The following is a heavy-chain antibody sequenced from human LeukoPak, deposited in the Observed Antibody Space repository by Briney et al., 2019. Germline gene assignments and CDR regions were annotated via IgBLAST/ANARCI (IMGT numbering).Heavy chain of an antibody. J-gene: IGHJ4*02. Sequence: ASVKVSCKASGYTXSSYGISWVRQAPGQGLEWMGWISVYNGNTNYEQKLQGRVTMTTDTSTSTAYMELRSLRSDDTAVYYCARDVPIEGATTRGHDYWGQGTQVTVSS. V-gene: IGHV1-18*01. D-gene: IGHD1-26*01. CDR3: ARDVPIEGATTRGHDY. CDR1: GYTXSSYG. CDR2: ISVYNGNT.